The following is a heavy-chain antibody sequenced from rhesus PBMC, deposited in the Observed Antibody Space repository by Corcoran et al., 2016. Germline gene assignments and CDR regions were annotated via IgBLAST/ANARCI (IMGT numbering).Heavy chain of an antibody. CDR1: GYTFTSYY. CDR2: ISPYNGTK. V-gene: IGHV1-180*01. Sequence: QVQLVQSGAEIKQPGASVKLSCRAAGYTFTSYYIQWVSQTPGQGLEWIGLISPYNGTKGNAPRFPGRVALTSDTSTGTGYMELSSLKSEDTAVYYCATETSSSEYLEFWGQGALVTVSS. CDR3: ATETSSSEYLEF. J-gene: IGHJ1*01.